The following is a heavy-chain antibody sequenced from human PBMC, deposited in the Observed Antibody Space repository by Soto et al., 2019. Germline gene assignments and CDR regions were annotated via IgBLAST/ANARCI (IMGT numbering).Heavy chain of an antibody. D-gene: IGHD6-19*01. V-gene: IGHV3-11*06. Sequence: GGSLRLSCAASGFTFSDYYMSWIRQAPGKGLEWVSYISSSSYTNYADSVKGRFTISRDNAKNSLYLQMNSLRAEDTAVYYCARYTEQWLPPEFDYWGQGTLVTVSS. CDR1: GFTFSDYY. CDR2: ISSSSYT. CDR3: ARYTEQWLPPEFDY. J-gene: IGHJ4*02.